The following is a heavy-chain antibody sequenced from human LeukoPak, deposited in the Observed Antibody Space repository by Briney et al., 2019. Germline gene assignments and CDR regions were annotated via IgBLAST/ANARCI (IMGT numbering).Heavy chain of an antibody. CDR1: GFTFSSYG. D-gene: IGHD3-3*01. CDR2: ISYDGSNK. Sequence: GGSLRLSCAASGFTFSSYGMHWVRQAPGKGLEWVAVISYDGSNKYYADSVKGRFTISRDNSKNTLYLQMNSLRAEDTAVYYCAKPSHHDFWSGYLYWGQGTLVTVSS. V-gene: IGHV3-30*18. J-gene: IGHJ4*02. CDR3: AKPSHHDFWSGYLY.